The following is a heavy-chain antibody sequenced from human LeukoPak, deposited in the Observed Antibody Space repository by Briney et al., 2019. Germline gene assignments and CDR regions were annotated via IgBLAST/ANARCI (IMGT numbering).Heavy chain of an antibody. V-gene: IGHV3-33*01. CDR3: ARGPDTAMVDRGDY. D-gene: IGHD5-18*01. CDR1: GFTFSNYG. Sequence: GGSLRLSCAASGFTFSNYGMHWVRQAPGKGLEWVAVIWYDGSNKYYADSVKGRFTISRDNSKNTLYLQMNSLRAEDTAVYYCARGPDTAMVDRGDYWGQETLVTVSS. J-gene: IGHJ4*02. CDR2: IWYDGSNK.